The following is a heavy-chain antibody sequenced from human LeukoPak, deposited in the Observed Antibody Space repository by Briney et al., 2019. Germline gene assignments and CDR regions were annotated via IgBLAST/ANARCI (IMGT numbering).Heavy chain of an antibody. V-gene: IGHV3-48*03. CDR3: ASGGYGDPFDY. D-gene: IGHD4-17*01. CDR2: ISSSGSTI. J-gene: IGHJ4*02. Sequence: PGGSLRLSCAASGFTFSSYEMNWVRQAPGKGLEWVSYISSSGSTIYYADSVKGRFTISRDNAKNSLYLQMNSLRAEDTAVYYCASGGYGDPFDYWGQGTLVTVSP. CDR1: GFTFSSYE.